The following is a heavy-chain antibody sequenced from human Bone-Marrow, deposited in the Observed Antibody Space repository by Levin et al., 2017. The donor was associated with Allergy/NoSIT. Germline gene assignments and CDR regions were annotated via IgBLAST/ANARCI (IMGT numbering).Heavy chain of an antibody. CDR3: ARDTGGWYFDI. J-gene: IGHJ2*01. V-gene: IGHV4-59*01. D-gene: IGHD1-1*01. CDR1: GSSINLFY. Sequence: SETLSLTCTVSGSSINLFYWTWIRQSPGLGLEWIGHISSSGTTRYNPSLKSRVTTSIDTSKDQFSLHLTSVTAADTATYYCARDTGGWYFDIWGRGTLVTVSS. CDR2: ISSSGTT.